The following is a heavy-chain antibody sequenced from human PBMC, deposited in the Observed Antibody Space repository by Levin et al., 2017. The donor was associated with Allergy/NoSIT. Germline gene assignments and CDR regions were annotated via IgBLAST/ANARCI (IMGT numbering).Heavy chain of an antibody. Sequence: SETLSLTCTVSGGSISSYYWSWIRQPPGKGLEWIGYIYYSGSTNYNPSLKSRVTISVDTSKNQFSLKLSSVTTADTAVYYCARGSHFDWFNWFDPWGQGTLVTVSS. D-gene: IGHD3-9*01. J-gene: IGHJ5*02. CDR1: GGSISSYY. CDR2: IYYSGST. CDR3: ARGSHFDWFNWFDP. V-gene: IGHV4-59*01.